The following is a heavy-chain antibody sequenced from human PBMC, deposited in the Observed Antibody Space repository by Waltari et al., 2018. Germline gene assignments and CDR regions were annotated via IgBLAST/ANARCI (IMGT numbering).Heavy chain of an antibody. J-gene: IGHJ4*02. D-gene: IGHD3-16*02. V-gene: IGHV1-69-2*01. CDR2: VDPEDGET. CDR1: GYTFTDYY. Sequence: EVQLVQSGAEVKKPGATVKISCKASGYTFTDYYMHWVQQAPGKGLEWMGRVDPEDGETIYAEKFQGRVTITADTSTDTAYMELSSLRSEDTAVYYCATGGFTFGGVIVIYFDYWGQGTLVTVSS. CDR3: ATGGFTFGGVIVIYFDY.